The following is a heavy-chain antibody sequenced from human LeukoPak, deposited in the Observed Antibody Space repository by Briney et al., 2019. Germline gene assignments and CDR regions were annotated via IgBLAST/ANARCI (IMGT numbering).Heavy chain of an antibody. CDR1: GYTFTSYD. J-gene: IGHJ1*01. D-gene: IGHD1-14*01. CDR2: MNPNSGNT. CDR3: AINLPANRRFQH. Sequence: GASVKVSCKASGYTFTSYDINWVRQATGQGPEWMGWMNPNSGNTGYAQKFQGRVTMTRNTSISTAYMEPSNVRSEDTAMYYCAINLPANRRFQHWGQGTLVTVSS. V-gene: IGHV1-8*01.